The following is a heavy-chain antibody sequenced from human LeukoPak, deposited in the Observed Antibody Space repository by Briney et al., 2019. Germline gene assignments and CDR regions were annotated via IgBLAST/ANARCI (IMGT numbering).Heavy chain of an antibody. Sequence: AGSLRLSCAASGFTLSDYYMRWIRQAEGKGLEWVSYISSSGSTIYYADSVKGRFSLSRDNAKNSLYMQLSSLRAQGTAVYYCARGGSSGWYSSTEYFQHWGQGTLVTVSS. D-gene: IGHD6-19*01. J-gene: IGHJ1*01. CDR3: ARGGSSGWYSSTEYFQH. V-gene: IGHV3-11*04. CDR2: ISSSGSTI. CDR1: GFTLSDYY.